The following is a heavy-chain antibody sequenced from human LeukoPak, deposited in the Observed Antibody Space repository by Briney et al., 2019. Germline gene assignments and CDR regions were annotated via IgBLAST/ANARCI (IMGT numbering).Heavy chain of an antibody. CDR3: GIGGVQDAIDY. CDR1: GGTFSRYA. D-gene: IGHD3-16*01. V-gene: IGHV1-69*13. J-gene: IGHJ4*02. CDR2: IIPIFGTS. Sequence: EASVKVSCTASGGTFSRYAISWVRQAPGQGLEWMGGIIPIFGTSHYAQKFQGRVTITADESTSSAHMELSSLRSDDSAIYYRGIGGVQDAIDYWGQGTLVAVSS.